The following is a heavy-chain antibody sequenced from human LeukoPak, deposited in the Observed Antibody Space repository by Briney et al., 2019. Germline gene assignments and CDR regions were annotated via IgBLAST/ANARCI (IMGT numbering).Heavy chain of an antibody. V-gene: IGHV3-43*02. D-gene: IGHD4/OR15-4a*01. CDR2: ISGDGGST. CDR1: GFTFDDYA. CDR3: AKDPGVLTRYYGMDV. Sequence: GGSLRLSCAASGFTFDDYAMHWVRQAPGQGLEWVSLISGDGGSTYYADSVKGRFTISRDNSKNSLYLQMNSLRTGDTALYYCAKDPGVLTRYYGMDVWGQGTTVTVSS. J-gene: IGHJ6*02.